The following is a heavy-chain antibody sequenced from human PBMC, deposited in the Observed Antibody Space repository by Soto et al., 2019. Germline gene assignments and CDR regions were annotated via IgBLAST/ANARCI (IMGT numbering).Heavy chain of an antibody. V-gene: IGHV4-39*01. J-gene: IGHJ5*02. CDR1: GGSISSGGYY. D-gene: IGHD2-15*01. Sequence: PSETLSLTCTVSGGSISSGGYYWGWIRQPPGKGLEWIGSIYYSGSTYYNPSLKSRVTISVDTSKNQFSLKLSSVTAADTAVYYCARHSNCSGGSCYWFDPWGQGTLVTVSS. CDR2: IYYSGST. CDR3: ARHSNCSGGSCYWFDP.